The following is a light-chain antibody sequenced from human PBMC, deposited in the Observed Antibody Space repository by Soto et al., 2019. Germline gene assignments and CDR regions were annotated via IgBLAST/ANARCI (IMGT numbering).Light chain of an antibody. CDR2: AAS. CDR1: QDISGY. J-gene: IGKJ2*01. CDR3: QQSYNTPRT. Sequence: DIQMTQSPPSLSASVGDRVTITCRASQDISGYLNWFQQKPGKAPKLLIYAASSLQSGVPSRFSGSGSGAVFTLTINSLQPADFASYYCQQSYNTPRTFGQGTKLEI. V-gene: IGKV1-39*01.